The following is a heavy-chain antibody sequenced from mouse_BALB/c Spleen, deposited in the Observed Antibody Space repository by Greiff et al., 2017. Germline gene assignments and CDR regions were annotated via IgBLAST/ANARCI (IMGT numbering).Heavy chain of an antibody. CDR3: AREYGFAY. CDR2: ISDSGST. V-gene: IGHV3-2*02. Sequence: EVQLQESGPGLVKPSQSLSLTCTVTGYSITSDYAWNWIRQFPGNKLEWMGYISDSGSTSYNPSLKSRISITRDTSKNQFFLQLNSVTTEDTATYYCAREYGFAYWGQGTLVTVSA. J-gene: IGHJ3*01. D-gene: IGHD2-10*02. CDR1: GYSITSDYA.